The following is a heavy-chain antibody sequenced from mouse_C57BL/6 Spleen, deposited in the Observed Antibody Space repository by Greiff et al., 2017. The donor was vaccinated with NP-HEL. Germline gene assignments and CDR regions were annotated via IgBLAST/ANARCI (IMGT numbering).Heavy chain of an antibody. CDR3: ARDGNYDYFDY. CDR2: ISYDGSN. Sequence: EVKLVESGPGLVKPSQSLSLTCSVTGYSITSGYYWNWIRQFPGNKLEWMGYISYDGSNNYNPSLKNRISITRDTSKNQFFLKLNSVTTEDTATYYCARDGNYDYFDYWGQGTTLTVSS. V-gene: IGHV3-6*01. D-gene: IGHD2-4*01. J-gene: IGHJ2*01. CDR1: GYSITSGYY.